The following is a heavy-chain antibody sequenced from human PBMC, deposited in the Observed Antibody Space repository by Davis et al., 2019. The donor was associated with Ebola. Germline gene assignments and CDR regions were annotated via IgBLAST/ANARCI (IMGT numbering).Heavy chain of an antibody. CDR1: GGTFSSYA. CDR3: ASDRRDGYSYYYYGMDV. J-gene: IGHJ6*02. D-gene: IGHD5-24*01. V-gene: IGHV1-69*06. Sequence: SVKVSCKASGGTFSSYAISWVRQAPGQGLEWMGGIIPIFGTANYAQKFQGRVTITADKSTSTAYMELSSLRSEDTAVYYCASDRRDGYSYYYYGMDVWGQGTTVTVSS. CDR2: IIPIFGTA.